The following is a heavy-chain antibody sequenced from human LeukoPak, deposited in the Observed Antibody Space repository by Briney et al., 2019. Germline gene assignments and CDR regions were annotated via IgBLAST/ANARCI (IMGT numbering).Heavy chain of an antibody. J-gene: IGHJ3*02. V-gene: IGHV4-61*08. D-gene: IGHD6-13*01. CDR2: IYYSGST. CDR1: GGSISSGGYY. CDR3: ARGHSSSWYRAFDI. Sequence: SETLSLTCTVSGGSISSGGYYWSWIRQHPGKGLEWIGFIYYSGSTYYNPSLKSRVTISVDTSKNQFSLKLSSVTAADTAVYYCARGHSSSWYRAFDIWGQGTMVTVSS.